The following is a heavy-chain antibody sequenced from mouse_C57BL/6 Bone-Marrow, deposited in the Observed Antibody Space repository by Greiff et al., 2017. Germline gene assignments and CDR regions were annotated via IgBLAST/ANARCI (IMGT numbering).Heavy chain of an antibody. CDR3: TTRGSYGCFDY. CDR1: GFNIKDDY. D-gene: IGHD2-2*01. V-gene: IGHV14-4*01. Sequence: VQLQQSGAELVRPGASVKLSCTASGFNIKDDYMHWVKQRPEQGLEWIGWIDPENGDTEYASKFQGKATITADTSSNTAYLQLSSLTSEDTAVYCCTTRGSYGCFDYWGQGTTLTVSS. CDR2: IDPENGDT. J-gene: IGHJ2*01.